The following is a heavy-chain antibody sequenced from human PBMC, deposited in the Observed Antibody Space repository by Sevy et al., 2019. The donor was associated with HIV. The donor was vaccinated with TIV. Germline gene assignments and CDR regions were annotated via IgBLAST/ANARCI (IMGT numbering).Heavy chain of an antibody. Sequence: SQTLSLTCAISGDSVSSNSAAWNWIRQSPSRGLEWLGRTYYRSKWYNDYAVSVKSRITINPDTSKNQFSLQLNSVTPEDTAVYYCARALWYDILTGYYPSSAYYFDYWGQGTLVTVSS. D-gene: IGHD3-9*01. CDR2: TYYRSKWYN. CDR1: GDSVSSNSAA. J-gene: IGHJ4*02. V-gene: IGHV6-1*01. CDR3: ARALWYDILTGYYPSSAYYFDY.